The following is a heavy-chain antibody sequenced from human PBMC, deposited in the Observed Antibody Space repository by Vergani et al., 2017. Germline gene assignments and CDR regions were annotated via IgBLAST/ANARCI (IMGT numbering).Heavy chain of an antibody. CDR2: ISYDGTQK. J-gene: IGHJ1*01. Sequence: QVHLVESGGGVVQPGRSLRLSCVVSGVTSSYYGMHWVRQAPGKGLEWVAVISYDGTQKYYADSVKGRFTISRDNSKSTLYLQMNSLRTEDTDVYYCATKSCGTPGCQIGYFREWGQGTLVTVSS. V-gene: IGHV3-30*03. D-gene: IGHD1-1*01. CDR1: GVTSSYYG. CDR3: ATKSCGTPGCQIGYFRE.